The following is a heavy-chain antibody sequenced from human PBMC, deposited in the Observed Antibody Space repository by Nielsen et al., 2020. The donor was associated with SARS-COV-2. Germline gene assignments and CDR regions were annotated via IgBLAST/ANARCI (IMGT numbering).Heavy chain of an antibody. D-gene: IGHD3-9*01. CDR3: ARGSNTHDNDY. J-gene: IGHJ4*02. CDR2: ISSSSSYI. V-gene: IGHV3-21*01. CDR1: GFTFSSYS. Sequence: GESLKISCAASGFTFSSYSMNWVRQAPGKGLEWVSSISSSSSYIYYADSVKGRFTISRDNAKNSLYLQMNSLRAEDTAVYYCARGSNTHDNDYWGQGTLVTVSS.